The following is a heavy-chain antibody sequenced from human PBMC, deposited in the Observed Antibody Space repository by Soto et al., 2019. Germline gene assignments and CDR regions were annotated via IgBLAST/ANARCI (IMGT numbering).Heavy chain of an antibody. CDR2: IYYSGST. D-gene: IGHD2-2*01. CDR3: ARVGIVVVPAASSTGGVEHDAFDI. Sequence: QVQLQESGPGLVKPSETLSLTCTVSGGSISSYYWSWIRQPPGNGLEWIGYIYYSGSTNYNPSLKSRVTISVDTSKNQFSLKLSSVTAADTAVYYCARVGIVVVPAASSTGGVEHDAFDIWGQGTMVTVSS. CDR1: GGSISSYY. V-gene: IGHV4-59*01. J-gene: IGHJ3*02.